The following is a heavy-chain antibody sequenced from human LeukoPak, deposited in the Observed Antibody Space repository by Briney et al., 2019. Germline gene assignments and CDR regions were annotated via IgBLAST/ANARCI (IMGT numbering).Heavy chain of an antibody. CDR1: GYTFTSYD. D-gene: IGHD6-19*01. Sequence: ASVKVSCKASGYTFTSYDINWVRQATGQGLEWMGWMNPNSGNTGYAQKFQGRVTITRNTSISTAYMELSSLRSEDTAVYYCARVRGYSSGWYSGFDYWGQGTLVTVSS. V-gene: IGHV1-8*03. J-gene: IGHJ4*02. CDR2: MNPNSGNT. CDR3: ARVRGYSSGWYSGFDY.